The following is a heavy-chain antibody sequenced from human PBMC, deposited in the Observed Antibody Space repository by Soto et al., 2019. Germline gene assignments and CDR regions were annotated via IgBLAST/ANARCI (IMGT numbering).Heavy chain of an antibody. D-gene: IGHD3-10*01. CDR1: GGSISSGGYS. J-gene: IGHJ4*02. CDR3: GAGSGLPRYY. Sequence: QLQLQESGSGLVKPSQTLSLTCAVSGGSISSGGYSWSWIRQPPGKGLEWIGYIYHSGSTSYNPSLKSRVTDSVDSPKNQLPLKLSSVTAADTAGSYCGAGSGLPRYYWGQGTLVTVSS. CDR2: IYHSGST. V-gene: IGHV4-30-2*01.